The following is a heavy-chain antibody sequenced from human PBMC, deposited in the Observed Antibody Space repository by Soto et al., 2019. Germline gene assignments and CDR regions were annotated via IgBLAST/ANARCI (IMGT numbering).Heavy chain of an antibody. Sequence: EVQLVESGGGLIQPGGSLRLSCAASGFSVSDKYMNWVRQAPGRGLEWVSVIYSGDSTYYADSVKGRFTISRDNSKNTLYLQMHSLRAEDTAVYYCASDSGMAPFDYWGLGTLVTVSS. J-gene: IGHJ4*02. V-gene: IGHV3-53*01. CDR1: GFSVSDKY. CDR3: ASDSGMAPFDY. CDR2: IYSGDST. D-gene: IGHD3-10*01.